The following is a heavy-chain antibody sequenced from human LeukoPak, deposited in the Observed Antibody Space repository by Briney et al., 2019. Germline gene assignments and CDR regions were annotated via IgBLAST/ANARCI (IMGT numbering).Heavy chain of an antibody. CDR2: TYYRSKWYF. V-gene: IGHV6-1*01. Sequence: SQTLSLTCAISGDSVSSKSASWNWVRQSPSRGLEWLGRTYYRSKWYFEYAVSVKSRISINPDTSQNQFSLQRSSLTIEDTAVYYCARAGGTFDNWGQGTLVTVSS. D-gene: IGHD1-1*01. CDR3: ARAGGTFDN. CDR1: GDSVSSKSAS. J-gene: IGHJ4*02.